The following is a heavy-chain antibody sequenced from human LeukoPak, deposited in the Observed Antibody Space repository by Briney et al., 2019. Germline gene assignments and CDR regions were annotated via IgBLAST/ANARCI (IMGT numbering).Heavy chain of an antibody. CDR1: GYTFTGYY. Sequence: ASVTVSCKASGYTFTGYYMHWVRQAPGQGLEWMGWINPNSGGTNYAQKFQGRVTMTRDTSISTAYMELSRLRSDDTAVYYCARARKVGSSRYIPRYYYYYMDVWGKGTTVTVSS. D-gene: IGHD2-15*01. V-gene: IGHV1-2*02. J-gene: IGHJ6*03. CDR3: ARARKVGSSRYIPRYYYYYMDV. CDR2: INPNSGGT.